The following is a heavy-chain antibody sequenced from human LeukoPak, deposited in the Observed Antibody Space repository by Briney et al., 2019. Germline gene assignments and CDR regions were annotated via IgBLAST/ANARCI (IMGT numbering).Heavy chain of an antibody. Sequence: ASVKLFCDVWLHLFNVCHNQCAPEAPGQGLEWMGWINPDSGGTNNAQKFQGRVTTTRDTSISTVYMELSRLRSDDTAVYYCARTYVIMTEVDYWGQGTLVTVSS. CDR2: INPDSGGT. CDR3: ARTYVIMTEVDY. CDR1: LHLFNVCH. D-gene: IGHD3-9*01. J-gene: IGHJ4*02. V-gene: IGHV1-2*02.